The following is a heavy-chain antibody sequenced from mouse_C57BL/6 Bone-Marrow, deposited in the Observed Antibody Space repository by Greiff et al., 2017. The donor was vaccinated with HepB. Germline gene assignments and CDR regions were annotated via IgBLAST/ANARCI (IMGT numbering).Heavy chain of an antibody. J-gene: IGHJ4*01. D-gene: IGHD2-4*01. Sequence: VQLKESGGDLGKPGGSLKLSCAASGFTFSSYGMSWVRQTPDKRLEWVATISSGGSYTYYPDSVKGRFTISRDNAKNTLYLQMSSLKSEDTAMYYCARRGSYDYDDLHHYAMDYWAQGTSVTVSS. CDR1: GFTFSSYG. CDR2: ISSGGSYT. V-gene: IGHV5-6*01. CDR3: ARRGSYDYDDLHHYAMDY.